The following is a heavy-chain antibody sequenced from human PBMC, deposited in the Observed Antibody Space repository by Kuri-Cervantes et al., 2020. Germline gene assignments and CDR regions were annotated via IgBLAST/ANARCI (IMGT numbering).Heavy chain of an antibody. CDR3: ARGNYGDYPFFDY. Sequence: SETLSLTCTVSGGSVSSGSYYWSWIRQPPGKGLEWIGYIYYTGDSNYNPSLKSRVTMSLDTSKNQFSLKLSSVTATDTAVYYCARGNYGDYPFFDYWGQGTLVTVSS. J-gene: IGHJ4*02. CDR2: IYYTGDS. D-gene: IGHD4-17*01. CDR1: GGSVSSGSYY. V-gene: IGHV4-61*01.